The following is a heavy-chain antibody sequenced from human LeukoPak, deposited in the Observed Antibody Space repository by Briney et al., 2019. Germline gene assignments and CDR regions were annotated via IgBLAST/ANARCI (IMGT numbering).Heavy chain of an antibody. Sequence: RASVKVSCKASGYTFTSYGISWVRQAPGQGLEWMGWISAYNGNTNYAQKLQGRVTMTTDTSTSTAYMELRSLRSDDTAVYYCARSCPYSSSCPRPFDYWGQGTLVTVSS. J-gene: IGHJ4*02. D-gene: IGHD6-13*01. CDR1: GYTFTSYG. CDR2: ISAYNGNT. CDR3: ARSCPYSSSCPRPFDY. V-gene: IGHV1-18*01.